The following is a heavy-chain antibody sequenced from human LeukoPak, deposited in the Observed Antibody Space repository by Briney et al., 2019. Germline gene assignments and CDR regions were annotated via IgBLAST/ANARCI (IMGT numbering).Heavy chain of an antibody. J-gene: IGHJ4*02. CDR1: GFTFSSHN. V-gene: IGHV3-21*01. Sequence: PGGSLRLSCAASGFTFSSHNMNWVRQAPGKGLEWVSSISGRGNHIFYADSVKGRFTISRDSAKNSLSLQMNSLRAEDTAVYYCAKDQGFDYYDSSGYYLDYWGQGTLVTVSS. CDR2: ISGRGNHI. D-gene: IGHD3-22*01. CDR3: AKDQGFDYYDSSGYYLDY.